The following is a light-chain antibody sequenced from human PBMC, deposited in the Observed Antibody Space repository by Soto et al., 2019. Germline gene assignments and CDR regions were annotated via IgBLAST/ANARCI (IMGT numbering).Light chain of an antibody. V-gene: IGLV2-23*01. CDR2: ECS. CDR3: CSYAGSSTYV. Sequence: QSVLTQPASVSGSPGQSITISRTGTSSDVGSYNLVSSYQQHPRKAPKLMIYECSKRPSGVSNRFSGSKSGDTASLTISGLQAEDEADYYCCSYAGSSTYVFGTGTKVTVL. J-gene: IGLJ1*01. CDR1: SSDVGSYNL.